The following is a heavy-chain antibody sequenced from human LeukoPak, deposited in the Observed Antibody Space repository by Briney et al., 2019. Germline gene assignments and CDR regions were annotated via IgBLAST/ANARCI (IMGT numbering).Heavy chain of an antibody. D-gene: IGHD3-22*01. Sequence: GGSLRNSPAATRYTPGSYWVAWVRHAPGKRVGWVANVVRDGREKYYVDSLKGRFTISRDNAKNSLYLQVNSLRAEDTAVYYCARGHQYHDSSAYYYWGQGTLVTVCS. CDR1: RYTPGSYW. CDR2: VVRDGREK. CDR3: ARGHQYHDSSAYYY. J-gene: IGHJ4*02. V-gene: IGHV3-7*02.